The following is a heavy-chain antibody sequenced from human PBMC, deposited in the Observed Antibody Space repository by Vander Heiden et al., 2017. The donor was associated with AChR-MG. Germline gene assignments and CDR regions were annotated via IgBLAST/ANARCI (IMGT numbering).Heavy chain of an antibody. V-gene: IGHV4-31*03. D-gene: IGHD2-15*01. Sequence: QVQLQESGPGLVKPSQTLSLTCTVPGGSTSCGGYYWSWIRQHPGKGLEWIGYIYYSGSTYYNPSLKSRVTISVDTSKNQFSLKLSSVTAADTAVYYCARDLSIGLAATPPGYWGQGTLVTVSS. CDR3: ARDLSIGLAATPPGY. CDR2: IYYSGST. J-gene: IGHJ4*02. CDR1: GGSTSCGGYY.